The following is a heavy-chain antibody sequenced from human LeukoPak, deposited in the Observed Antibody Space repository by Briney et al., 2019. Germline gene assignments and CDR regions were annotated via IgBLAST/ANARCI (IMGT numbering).Heavy chain of an antibody. D-gene: IGHD3-3*01. V-gene: IGHV3-23*01. J-gene: IGHJ4*02. CDR1: GCTFSTYA. Sequence: GGSLRLSCAASGCTFSTYAMNWVRQAPGKGMEWVSTITASGGSTYYADSVRGRFTISRDNSKKAMYLQMTTLRAEDTAVYYCAKQYDNFWSDYRSGHPGIDFWGQGTLVTVSS. CDR3: AKQYDNFWSDYRSGHPGIDF. CDR2: ITASGGST.